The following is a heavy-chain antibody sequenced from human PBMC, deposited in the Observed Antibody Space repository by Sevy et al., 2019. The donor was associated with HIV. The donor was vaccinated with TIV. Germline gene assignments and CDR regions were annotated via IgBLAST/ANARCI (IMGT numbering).Heavy chain of an antibody. Sequence: ASVKVSCKASGYTFSDYYIHWVRQAPGQGLEWMAWINPNDGVTHYAQRFQGGVTLTRDTSVSTAYMELRGLRYDDTAIYYCARLTTTPTSDFYGMDVWGQGTPVTVSS. CDR1: GYTFSDYY. D-gene: IGHD4-17*01. J-gene: IGHJ6*02. CDR3: ARLTTTPTSDFYGMDV. V-gene: IGHV1-2*02. CDR2: INPNDGVT.